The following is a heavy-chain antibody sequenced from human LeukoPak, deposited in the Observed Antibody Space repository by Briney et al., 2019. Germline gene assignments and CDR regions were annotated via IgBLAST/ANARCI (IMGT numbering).Heavy chain of an antibody. CDR2: IYTSGST. Sequence: SQTLSLTCTVSGGSISSGSYYWSWIRQPAGKGLEWIGRIYTSGSTNYNPSLKSRVTISVDTSKNQFSLKLSSVTAADTAVYYCARFGGANFDYWGQGTLVTVSS. CDR1: GGSISSGSYY. D-gene: IGHD2-21*01. J-gene: IGHJ4*02. V-gene: IGHV4-61*02. CDR3: ARFGGANFDY.